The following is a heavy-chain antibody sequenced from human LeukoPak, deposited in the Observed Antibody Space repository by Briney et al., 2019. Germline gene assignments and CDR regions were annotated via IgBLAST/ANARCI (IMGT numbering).Heavy chain of an antibody. J-gene: IGHJ4*02. Sequence: SETLSLTCTVSGDSISPYSWSWIRQSAEKGLQWIGRVSAGGTTDYNPSLKSRVTMSVDTSKTQFSLKMTSVTAADTAVYYCSRGGGQWLIPDFDYWGQGLLVIVSS. V-gene: IGHV4-4*07. CDR1: GDSISPYS. CDR2: VSAGGTT. D-gene: IGHD6-19*01. CDR3: SRGGGQWLIPDFDY.